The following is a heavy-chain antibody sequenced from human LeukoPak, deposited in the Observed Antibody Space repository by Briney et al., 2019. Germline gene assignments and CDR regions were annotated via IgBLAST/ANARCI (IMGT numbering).Heavy chain of an antibody. CDR1: GFTFSSSV. D-gene: IGHD3-22*01. Sequence: PGGSLRLSCSASGFTFSSSVMHWVRQAPGKGLEYVSAISYNGGSTYYADSVKGRFTISRDNSKNTLYLQMSSLRVDDTAVYYCVKDLYYDNSGYYSGAFDYWGQGTLVTVSS. J-gene: IGHJ4*02. CDR3: VKDLYYDNSGYYSGAFDY. V-gene: IGHV3-64D*09. CDR2: ISYNGGST.